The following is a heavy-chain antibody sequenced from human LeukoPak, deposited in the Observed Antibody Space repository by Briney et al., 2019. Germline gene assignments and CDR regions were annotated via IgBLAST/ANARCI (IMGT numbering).Heavy chain of an antibody. CDR1: GYSISSGYY. Sequence: SETLSLTCAVSGYSISSGYYWGWIRQPPGKGLEWIGSIYHSGSTYYNPSLKSRVTISVDTSKNQFSLKLSSVTAADTAVYYCARGSDYVPPSRAFDYWGQGTLVTVSS. D-gene: IGHD3-16*01. CDR3: ARGSDYVPPSRAFDY. J-gene: IGHJ4*02. V-gene: IGHV4-38-2*01. CDR2: IYHSGST.